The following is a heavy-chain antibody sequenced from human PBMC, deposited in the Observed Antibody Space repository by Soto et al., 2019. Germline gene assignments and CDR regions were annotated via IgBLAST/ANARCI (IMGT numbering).Heavy chain of an antibody. Sequence: GGSLRLSCAASGFSLSDYWMHWVRQVPGKGLLWVSYISSSSSTIYYADSVKGRFTISRDNAKNSLYLQMNSLRDEDTAVYYCAGVMGILWFGESRCMDVWGQGTTVTVSS. D-gene: IGHD3-10*01. CDR1: GFSLSDYW. V-gene: IGHV3-48*02. CDR3: AGVMGILWFGESRCMDV. CDR2: ISSSSSTI. J-gene: IGHJ6*02.